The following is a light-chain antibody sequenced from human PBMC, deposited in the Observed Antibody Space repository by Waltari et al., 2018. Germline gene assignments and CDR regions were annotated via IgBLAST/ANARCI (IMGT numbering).Light chain of an antibody. CDR3: QQCYTFPYT. J-gene: IGKJ2*01. CDR1: QSVVFSSTNKNY. V-gene: IGKV4-1*01. CDR2: WAS. Sequence: DIVLTQSPDSLAVSLGERATINCKSSQSVVFSSTNKNYLAWYQQKPGQLPKLLITWASTRESGVPDRFSGSGSGTDFTLTISSLQAEDVAVYYCQQCYTFPYTFGQGTKLEIK.